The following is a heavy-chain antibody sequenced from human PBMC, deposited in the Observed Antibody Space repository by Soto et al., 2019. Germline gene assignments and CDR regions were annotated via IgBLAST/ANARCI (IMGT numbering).Heavy chain of an antibody. CDR2: IRNDGSDK. V-gene: IGHV3-33*01. Sequence: PGGSLRLSCAASGFIFSPYGIHWVRQAPGKGLEWVALIRNDGSDKYYAESVTGRFIISRDNSKNTVYLQMNSLRAEDTALYFCARAPRMAPFDIWGQGTMVTVSS. J-gene: IGHJ3*02. CDR1: GFIFSPYG. CDR3: ARAPRMAPFDI.